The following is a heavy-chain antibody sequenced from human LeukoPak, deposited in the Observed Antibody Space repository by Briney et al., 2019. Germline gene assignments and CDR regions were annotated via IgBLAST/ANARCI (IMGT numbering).Heavy chain of an antibody. CDR3: AREGGLLWALDY. D-gene: IGHD3/OR15-3a*01. CDR1: GFTFSSYG. J-gene: IGHJ4*02. Sequence: GGTLRLSCAASGFTFSSYGMSWVRQAPGKGLEWVSLIYSDGSTYYADSVKGRFTISRENSKNTLYLQMNSLRAEDTAVYYCAREGGLLWALDYWGQGTLVTVSS. CDR2: IYSDGST. V-gene: IGHV3-53*01.